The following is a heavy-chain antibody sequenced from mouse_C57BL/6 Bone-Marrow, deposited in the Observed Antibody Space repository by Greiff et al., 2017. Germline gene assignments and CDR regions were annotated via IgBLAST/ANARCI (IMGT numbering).Heavy chain of an antibody. CDR1: GYTFTSYG. Sequence: VQLQQSGAELARPGASVKLSCKASGYTFTSYGISWVKQRTGQGLEWIGEIYPRSGNTYYNEKFKGKATLTADKSSSTAYMELLSLTSEDSAVYFCAREGQLRLRFAYWGQGTLVTVSA. CDR3: AREGQLRLRFAY. V-gene: IGHV1-81*01. J-gene: IGHJ3*01. D-gene: IGHD3-2*02. CDR2: IYPRSGNT.